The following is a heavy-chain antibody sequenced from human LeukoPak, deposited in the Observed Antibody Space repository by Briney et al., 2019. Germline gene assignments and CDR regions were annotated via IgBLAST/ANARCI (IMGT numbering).Heavy chain of an antibody. CDR2: ISYDGSNK. D-gene: IGHD3-10*01. J-gene: IGHJ4*02. CDR3: AREYYDSGSYSGNFDY. Sequence: GRSLRLSCAASGFTFSTYAIHWVRQAPGKGLEWVAFISYDGSNKYYADSVKGRFTISRDNSKNTLYLQMNSLRVEDTAVYYCAREYYDSGSYSGNFDYWGQGTLVTVSS. CDR1: GFTFSTYA. V-gene: IGHV3-30-3*01.